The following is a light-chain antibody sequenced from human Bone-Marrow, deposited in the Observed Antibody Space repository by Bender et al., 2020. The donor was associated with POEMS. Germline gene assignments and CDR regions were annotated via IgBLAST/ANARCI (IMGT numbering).Light chain of an antibody. CDR1: SSDVGSYNY. CDR2: EVS. CDR3: SSYAGAGSVV. Sequence: QSALTQPPSASGSPGQSVTISCTGTSSDVGSYNYVSWYQQHPGKAPKLMIYEVSKRPSGVPDRFSGSKSGNRASLTVSGLQAEDEAAYYCSSYAGAGSVVFGGGTKLTV. J-gene: IGLJ2*01. V-gene: IGLV2-8*01.